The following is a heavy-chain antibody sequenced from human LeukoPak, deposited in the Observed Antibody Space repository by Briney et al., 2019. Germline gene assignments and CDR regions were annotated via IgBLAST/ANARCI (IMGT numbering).Heavy chain of an antibody. CDR1: GGSISSGGYS. D-gene: IGHD2-15*01. CDR3: ARGRGYCSGGSCRHFDY. CDR2: IYYSGST. V-gene: IGHV4-30-4*07. J-gene: IGHJ4*02. Sequence: SETLSLTCAVSGGSISSGGYSWSWIRQPPVKGLEWIGYIYYSGSTYYNPSLKSRVTISVDTSKNQFSLKLSSVTAADTAVYYCARGRGYCSGGSCRHFDYWGQGTLVTVSS.